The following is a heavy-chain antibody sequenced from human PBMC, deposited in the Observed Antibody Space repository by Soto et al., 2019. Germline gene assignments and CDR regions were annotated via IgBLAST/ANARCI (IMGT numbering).Heavy chain of an antibody. Sequence: QVQVLQSGVEVRRPGSSVQVSCKASGDTFKNCVISWVRQAPVQGLEWMGGIIPLFGTTDFAQRFQGRLTITTDESTTTAYMELSRLRSEDTATYYCAAELGFRKLSVVWGQGTTVIVSS. D-gene: IGHD7-27*01. CDR3: AAELGFRKLSVV. CDR1: GDTFKNCV. J-gene: IGHJ6*02. V-gene: IGHV1-69*01. CDR2: IIPLFGTT.